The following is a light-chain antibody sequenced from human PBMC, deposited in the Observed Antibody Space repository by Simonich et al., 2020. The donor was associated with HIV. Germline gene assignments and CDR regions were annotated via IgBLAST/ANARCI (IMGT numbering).Light chain of an antibody. V-gene: IGLV2-14*03. CDR1: SSDVGGYNY. Sequence: QSALTQPASVSGSPGQSITISCTGTSSDVGGYNYVSWYQQPPGKAPKLMIYDVSNRPSGVSNRFSGSKSSNTASLTISGLQAEDEADYYCSSYTSSSTVVFGGGTKLTVL. CDR2: DVS. CDR3: SSYTSSSTVV. J-gene: IGLJ3*02.